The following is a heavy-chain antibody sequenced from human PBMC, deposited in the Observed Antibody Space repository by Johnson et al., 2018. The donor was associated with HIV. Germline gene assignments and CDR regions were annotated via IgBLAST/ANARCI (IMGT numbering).Heavy chain of an antibody. D-gene: IGHD6-19*01. Sequence: VQLVESGGGLVQPGGSLRLSCAASGFSFSDYDMHWVRQLTGKSLEWVSAIGTAGDTFYPGSVKGRFTISRENPKNSLYLQMNSLRAGDTAIYYCARGGSSGWSCFLAVDIWGQGTMVTVSS. V-gene: IGHV3-13*01. J-gene: IGHJ3*02. CDR3: ARGGSSGWSCFLAVDI. CDR2: IGTAGDT. CDR1: GFSFSDYD.